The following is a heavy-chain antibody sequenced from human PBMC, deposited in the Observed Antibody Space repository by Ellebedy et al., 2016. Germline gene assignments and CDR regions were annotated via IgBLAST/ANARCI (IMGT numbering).Heavy chain of an antibody. V-gene: IGHV4-30-2*01. CDR1: GGSISSGGYS. CDR2: IYHSGST. D-gene: IGHD1-26*01. CDR3: ARHSTHSGTYPRPFDY. Sequence: SETLSLXXAVSGGSISSGGYSWSWIRQPPGKGLEWIGYIYHSGSTYYNPSLKSRVTISVDRSKNQFSLKLTSVAAADTAVYYCARHSTHSGTYPRPFDYWGQGTLVTVSS. J-gene: IGHJ4*02.